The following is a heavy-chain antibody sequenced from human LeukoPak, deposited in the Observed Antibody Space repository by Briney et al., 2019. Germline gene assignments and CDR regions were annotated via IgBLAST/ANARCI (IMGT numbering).Heavy chain of an antibody. CDR1: GFTFSNAW. D-gene: IGHD5-18*01. CDR2: IKSKTDGGTT. J-gene: IGHJ4*02. Sequence: PGGSLRLSCAASGFTFSNAWMSWVRQAPGKGLEWVARIKSKTDGGTTDYAAPVKGRFTISRDDSKNTLYLQMNSLKTEDTAVYYCTTDRADTATFDYWGQGTLVTVSS. CDR3: TTDRADTATFDY. V-gene: IGHV3-15*01.